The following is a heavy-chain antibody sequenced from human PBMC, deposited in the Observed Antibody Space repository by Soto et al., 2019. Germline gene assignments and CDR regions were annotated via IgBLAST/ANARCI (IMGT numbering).Heavy chain of an antibody. CDR3: AREQGGSYDSWFDP. CDR2: ISSGSAYI. Sequence: EVQVVESGGGLVKPGGSLRLSCTFTFSMYSMNWVRQAPGKGLEWVASISSGSAYIKYAESVKGRFTISRDNAKNSLHLQMKSLRAEDTAIYHCAREQGGSYDSWFDPWGQGTLVTVSS. J-gene: IGHJ5*02. D-gene: IGHD1-26*01. CDR1: TFSMYS. V-gene: IGHV3-21*06.